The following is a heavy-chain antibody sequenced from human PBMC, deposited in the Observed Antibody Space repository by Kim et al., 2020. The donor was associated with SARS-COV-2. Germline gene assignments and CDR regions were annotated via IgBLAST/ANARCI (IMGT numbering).Heavy chain of an antibody. J-gene: IGHJ4*02. V-gene: IGHV3-23*01. Sequence: GGSLRLSCAASGFTFSSYDMSWVRQAPGKGLEWVSGISSSGSSTYYGDTVKGRFTISRDNSKNTLYLQMNSLRAEDTAVYYCAKNPHYYFFEYWGQGTLVTVSS. D-gene: IGHD3-10*01. CDR3: AKNPHYYFFEY. CDR2: ISSSGSST. CDR1: GFTFSSYD.